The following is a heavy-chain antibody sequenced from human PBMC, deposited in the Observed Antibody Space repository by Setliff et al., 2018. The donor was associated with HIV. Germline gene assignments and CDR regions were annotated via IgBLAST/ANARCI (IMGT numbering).Heavy chain of an antibody. CDR3: ARPRAQYYYGMDV. V-gene: IGHV1-18*01. J-gene: IGHJ6*02. Sequence: ASVKVSCKTSGYDFRRYGISWVRQAPGQGLEWMGWITADHGNPKYSQKFQGRVTITRDTSASTVYMELSSLKSEDTAVYYCARPRAQYYYGMDVWGQGTTVTVSS. CDR2: ITADHGNP. CDR1: GYDFRRYG.